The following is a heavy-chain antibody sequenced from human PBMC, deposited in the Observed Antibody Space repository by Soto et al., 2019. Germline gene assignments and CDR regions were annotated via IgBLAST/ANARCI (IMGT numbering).Heavy chain of an antibody. CDR3: ARLWFGKLHMTYYYYMDV. CDR2: ISAYNGNT. CDR1: GYTFTGYG. D-gene: IGHD3-10*01. J-gene: IGHJ6*03. V-gene: IGHV1-18*01. Sequence: GASVKVSCKASGYTFTGYGISWVRQAPGQGLEWMGWISAYNGNTNYAQKLQGRVTMTTDTSTSTAYMELRSLRSDDTAVYYCARLWFGKLHMTYYYYMDVGGKGTTVTVSS.